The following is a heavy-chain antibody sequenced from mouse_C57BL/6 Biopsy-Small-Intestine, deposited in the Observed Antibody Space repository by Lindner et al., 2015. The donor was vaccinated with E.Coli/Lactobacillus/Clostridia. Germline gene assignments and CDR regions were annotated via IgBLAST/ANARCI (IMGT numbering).Heavy chain of an antibody. Sequence: VQLQESGAELVRPGASVKLSCTASGFNIKDDYMHWVKQRPEQGLEWIGWIDPENGDTEYASKFRGKATITADTSSNTAYLQLSSLTSEDTAVYYCTTPNYYGSRQDWYFDVWGTGTTVTVSS. D-gene: IGHD1-1*01. J-gene: IGHJ1*03. CDR1: GFNIKDDY. V-gene: IGHV14-4*01. CDR2: IDPENGDT. CDR3: TTPNYYGSRQDWYFDV.